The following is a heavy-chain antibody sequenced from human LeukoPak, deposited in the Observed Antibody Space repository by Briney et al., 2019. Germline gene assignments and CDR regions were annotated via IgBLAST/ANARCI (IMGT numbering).Heavy chain of an antibody. Sequence: SETLSLTCTVSGGSISSYYWSWIRQPPGKGLEWIGYIYYSGSTNYNPSLKSRVTISVDTSKNQFSPKLSSVTAADTAVYYCARGAVSVHYYFDYWGQGTLVTVSS. CDR3: ARGAVSVHYYFDY. CDR2: IYYSGST. V-gene: IGHV4-59*01. CDR1: GGSISSYY. D-gene: IGHD3-10*01. J-gene: IGHJ4*02.